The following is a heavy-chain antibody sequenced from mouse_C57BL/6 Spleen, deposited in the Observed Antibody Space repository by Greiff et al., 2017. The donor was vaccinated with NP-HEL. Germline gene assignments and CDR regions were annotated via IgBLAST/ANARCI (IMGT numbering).Heavy chain of an antibody. V-gene: IGHV1-59*01. Sequence: QVQLQQPGAELVRPGTSVKLSCKASGYTFTSYWMHWVKQRPGQGLEWIGVIDPSDSYTNYNQKFKGKATLTVDTSSSTAYMQLSSLTSEDSAVYYCAREDSSGYGDYWGQGTTLTVSS. CDR1: GYTFTSYW. CDR2: IDPSDSYT. D-gene: IGHD3-2*02. CDR3: AREDSSGYGDY. J-gene: IGHJ2*01.